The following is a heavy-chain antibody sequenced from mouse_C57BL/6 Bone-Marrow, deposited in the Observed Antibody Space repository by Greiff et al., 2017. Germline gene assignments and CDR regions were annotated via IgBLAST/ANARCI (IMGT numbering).Heavy chain of an antibody. Sequence: EVMLVESGAELVRPGASVKLSCTASGFNIKDDYMHWVKQRPEQGLEWIGWIDPENGDTEYASKFQGKATITADTSSNTAYLQLSILTSEDTAVYYCTNGSFAYWGQGTLVTVSA. V-gene: IGHV14-4*01. J-gene: IGHJ3*01. CDR2: IDPENGDT. CDR1: GFNIKDDY. D-gene: IGHD1-1*01. CDR3: TNGSFAY.